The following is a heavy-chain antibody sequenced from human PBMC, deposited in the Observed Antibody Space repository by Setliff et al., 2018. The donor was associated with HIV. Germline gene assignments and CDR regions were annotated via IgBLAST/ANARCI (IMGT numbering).Heavy chain of an antibody. D-gene: IGHD3-22*01. CDR1: GFTFSNSW. Sequence: GGSLRLSCAASGFTFSNSWMTWVRQAPGKGLEWVGRIKTKTQRGTTDYAAPVKGRFIISRDDSKNTLYLQMNSLRSEDTAVYYCVTGVGTSSVDYWGQGTMVTVSS. CDR2: IKTKTQRGTT. J-gene: IGHJ4*02. CDR3: VTGVGTSSVDY. V-gene: IGHV3-15*01.